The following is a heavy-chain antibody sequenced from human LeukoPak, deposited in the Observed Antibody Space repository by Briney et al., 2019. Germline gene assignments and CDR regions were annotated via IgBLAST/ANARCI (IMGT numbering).Heavy chain of an antibody. CDR3: ARDCSSTSCYRYYFDY. Sequence: SETLTLTCTVSGGSISSYYWSWIRQPAGKGLEWIGRIYTSGSTNYNPSLKSRVTMSVDTSKNQFSLKLSSVTAADTAVYYCARDCSSTSCYRYYFDYWGQGTLVTVSS. CDR2: IYTSGST. CDR1: GGSISSYY. J-gene: IGHJ4*02. D-gene: IGHD2-2*01. V-gene: IGHV4-4*07.